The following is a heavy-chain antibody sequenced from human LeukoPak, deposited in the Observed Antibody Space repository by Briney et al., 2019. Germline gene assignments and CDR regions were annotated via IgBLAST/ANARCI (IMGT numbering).Heavy chain of an antibody. CDR2: ISSDGIST. D-gene: IGHD5-24*01. CDR1: GFTFSTYW. Sequence: GGSLRLSCAASGFTFSTYWMHWVRQVPGKGLVWVSRISSDGISTAYADSVKGRFTLSRDNAKNTLYLQMNSLRADDTAVYYCARSCEPGRDGDYWGQGTLVTVSS. J-gene: IGHJ4*02. CDR3: ARSCEPGRDGDY. V-gene: IGHV3-74*01.